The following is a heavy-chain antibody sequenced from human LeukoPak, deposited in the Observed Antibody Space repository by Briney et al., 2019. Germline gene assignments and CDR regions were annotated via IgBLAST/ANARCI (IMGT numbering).Heavy chain of an antibody. CDR2: IRYDGSNK. J-gene: IGHJ4*02. CDR3: ARKTDSGGQGDY. D-gene: IGHD3-22*01. Sequence: GGSLRLSCAASGFTFSSYGMHWVRQAPGKGLEWVAFIRYDGSNKYYTDSVKGRFTISRDNSKNTLYLQMNSLRAEDTAVYYCARKTDSGGQGDYWGPGTLVTVSS. CDR1: GFTFSSYG. V-gene: IGHV3-30*02.